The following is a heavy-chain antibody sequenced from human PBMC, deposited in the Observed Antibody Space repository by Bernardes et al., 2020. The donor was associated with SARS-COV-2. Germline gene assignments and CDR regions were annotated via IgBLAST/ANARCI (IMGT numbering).Heavy chain of an antibody. V-gene: IGHV3-33*01. J-gene: IGHJ6*02. D-gene: IGHD3-22*01. Sequence: GGSLRLSCAASGFTFRSSGMHWVRQAPGKGLEWVAVIWYDGSNKYYADSVKGRFTISRDNSKNTLYLQMNSLRAEDTAVYYCARDQYYYDSSGYYYPGVYYYGMDVWGQGTTVTVSS. CDR2: IWYDGSNK. CDR3: ARDQYYYDSSGYYYPGVYYYGMDV. CDR1: GFTFRSSG.